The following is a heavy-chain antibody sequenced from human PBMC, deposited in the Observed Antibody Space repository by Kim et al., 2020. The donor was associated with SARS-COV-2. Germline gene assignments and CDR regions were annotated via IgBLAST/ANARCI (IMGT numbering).Heavy chain of an antibody. CDR2: P. V-gene: IGHV7-4-1*02. CDR3: AREFSWLPYDY. D-gene: IGHD5-12*01. Sequence: PTDAQGFTGRFVFSLDTSVSTAYLQISSLKAEDTAVYYCAREFSWLPYDYWGQGTLVTVSS. J-gene: IGHJ4*02.